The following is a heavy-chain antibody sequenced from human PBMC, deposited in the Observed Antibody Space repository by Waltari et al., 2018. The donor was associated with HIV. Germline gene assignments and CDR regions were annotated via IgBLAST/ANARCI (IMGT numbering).Heavy chain of an antibody. J-gene: IGHJ6*02. D-gene: IGHD3-16*02. CDR2: MNPNSGNT. Sequence: QVQLVQSGAEVKKPGASVKVSCKASGYTFTSYDINWVRQATGQGLEWMGWMNPNSGNTGYAQKFQGRVTMTRNTSISTAYMELSSLRSEDTAVYYCASPYDYVWGSYRPNYYYGMDVWGQGTTVTVSS. V-gene: IGHV1-8*01. CDR1: GYTFTSYD. CDR3: ASPYDYVWGSYRPNYYYGMDV.